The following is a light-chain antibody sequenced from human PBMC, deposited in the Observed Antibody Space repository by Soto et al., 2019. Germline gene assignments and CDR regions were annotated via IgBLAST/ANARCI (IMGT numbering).Light chain of an antibody. J-gene: IGLJ1*01. CDR3: SSYTSSSTSRV. CDR1: SSDVGGYNY. V-gene: IGLV2-14*01. CDR2: DVS. Sequence: QSALTQPASVSGSPGQSITISCTGTSSDVGGYNYVSWYQQHPGKAPKLMIYDVSNRPSWVSNRFSGSKSGNTASLTISGLQAEDEADYYCSSYTSSSTSRVFGTGTKLTVL.